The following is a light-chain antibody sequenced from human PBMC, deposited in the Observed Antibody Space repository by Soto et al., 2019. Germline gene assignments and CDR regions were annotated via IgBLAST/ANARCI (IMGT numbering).Light chain of an antibody. CDR3: QTWGSGIVV. CDR2: LNSDGSQ. CDR1: SGHSNYA. V-gene: IGLV4-69*01. Sequence: QLVLTQSPSVSASLGDSVTLTCTLSSGHSNYAIAWHQQQSEKGPRYLMKLNSDGSQRKGDGIPDCFSGSSSGSERYLTISRLQSDDEADYYCQTWGSGIVVFGGGTKVTVL. J-gene: IGLJ2*01.